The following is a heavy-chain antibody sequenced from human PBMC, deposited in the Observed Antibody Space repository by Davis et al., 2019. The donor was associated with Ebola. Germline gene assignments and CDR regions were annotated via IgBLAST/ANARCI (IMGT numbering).Heavy chain of an antibody. CDR1: GGTFNSFA. CDR3: ARGRTGYYYDSSDSPSWFDP. V-gene: IGHV1-69*13. J-gene: IGHJ5*02. D-gene: IGHD3-22*01. Sequence: SVKVSCKASGGTFNSFAFSWVRQAPGQGLEWMGGIIPMFRSANYAQNFQGRVTITADESTRTAYMELRSLRSEDTAVYFCARGRTGYYYDSSDSPSWFDPWGQGTLVTVSS. CDR2: IIPMFRSA.